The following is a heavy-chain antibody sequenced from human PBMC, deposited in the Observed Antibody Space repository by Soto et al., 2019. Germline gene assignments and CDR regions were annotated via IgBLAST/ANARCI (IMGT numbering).Heavy chain of an antibody. J-gene: IGHJ4*02. D-gene: IGHD6-13*01. CDR1: GGTFSSYT. CDR3: ARDNAAAATDLYYFDY. CDR2: IIPILGIA. Sequence: GASVKVSCKASGGTFSSYTISWVRQAPGQGLEWMGRIIPILGIANYAQEFQGRVTITADKSTSTAYMELSSLRSEDTAVYYCARDNAAAATDLYYFDYWGQGTLVTVSS. V-gene: IGHV1-69*04.